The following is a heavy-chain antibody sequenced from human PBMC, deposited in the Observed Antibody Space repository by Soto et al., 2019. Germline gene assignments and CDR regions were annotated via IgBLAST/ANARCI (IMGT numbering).Heavy chain of an antibody. CDR2: IFSSGST. D-gene: IGHD3-3*01. J-gene: IGHJ4*02. CDR1: GGSITDYS. Sequence: PSETLSLTCTVSGGSITDYSWVWIRQPAGKGLEWIGRIFSSGSTNYNPSLKGRITMSLDTSKNQFSLKLNSATATDTAVYFCARDFAYFDSWGQGTLVTVSS. V-gene: IGHV4-4*07. CDR3: ARDFAYFDS.